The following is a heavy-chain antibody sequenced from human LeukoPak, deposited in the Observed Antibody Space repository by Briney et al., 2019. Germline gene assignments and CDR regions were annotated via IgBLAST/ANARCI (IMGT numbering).Heavy chain of an antibody. V-gene: IGHV3-48*03. CDR1: GFTFSSYE. CDR3: ASMRPAADDYDYVWGSYRSSDY. Sequence: PGGSLRLSCAASGFTFSSYEMNWVRQAPGKGLEWVSYISSSGSTIYYADSVKGRFTISRDNAKKSLYLQMNSLRAEYTAVYYCASMRPAADDYDYVWGSYRSSDYWGQGTLVTVSS. D-gene: IGHD3-16*02. J-gene: IGHJ4*02. CDR2: ISSSGSTI.